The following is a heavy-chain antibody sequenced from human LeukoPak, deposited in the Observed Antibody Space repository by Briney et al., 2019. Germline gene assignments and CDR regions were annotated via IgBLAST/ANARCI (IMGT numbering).Heavy chain of an antibody. CDR1: GFTFSNYD. J-gene: IGHJ4*02. Sequence: GGSLRLTCAASGFTFSNYDMNWVRQAPGKGLEWVSYISSSSPTIYYADSVRGRFTISRDNANNSLYLQMSSLRAEDTAVYYCARGSGRITIFGVPYWGQGTLVTVSS. CDR3: ARGSGRITIFGVPY. CDR2: ISSSSPTI. D-gene: IGHD3-3*01. V-gene: IGHV3-48*01.